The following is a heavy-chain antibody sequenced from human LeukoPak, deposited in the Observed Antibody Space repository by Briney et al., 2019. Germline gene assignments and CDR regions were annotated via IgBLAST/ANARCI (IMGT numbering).Heavy chain of an antibody. CDR3: AKDSGYSYGYGAFDI. V-gene: IGHV3-30*02. CDR2: IWYGGSNK. CDR1: GFTFSSYG. J-gene: IGHJ3*02. Sequence: GGSLRLSCAASGFTFSSYGMHWVRQAPGKGLEWVAVIWYGGSNKYYADSVKGRFTISRDNSKNTLYLQMNSLRAEDTAVYYCAKDSGYSYGYGAFDIWGQGTMVTVSS. D-gene: IGHD5-18*01.